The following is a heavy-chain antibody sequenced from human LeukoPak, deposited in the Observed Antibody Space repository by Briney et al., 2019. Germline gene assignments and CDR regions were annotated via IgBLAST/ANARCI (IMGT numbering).Heavy chain of an antibody. CDR2: IFYTGST. Sequence: SETLSLTCTVSGGSFSSYYLTWIRQLPGKGLECIGYIFYTGSTTYNPSLKSRVTISVDTSKNQFSLKLSSVTAADTAVYYCATGYYYDSSGYIGIYDAFDIWGQGTMVTVSS. V-gene: IGHV4-59*01. CDR1: GGSFSSYY. D-gene: IGHD3-22*01. CDR3: ATGYYYDSSGYIGIYDAFDI. J-gene: IGHJ3*02.